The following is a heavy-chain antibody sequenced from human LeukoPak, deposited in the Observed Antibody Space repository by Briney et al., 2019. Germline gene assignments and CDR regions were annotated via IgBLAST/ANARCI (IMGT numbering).Heavy chain of an antibody. CDR1: GYTFIAYG. J-gene: IGHJ4*02. D-gene: IGHD2-2*01. CDR3: ARDRGPKYQLLY. V-gene: IGHV1-18*01. Sequence: GSVEVSCKASGYTFIAYGLRWVRHAPRQGVELKGWISAYSDHTDYAQKFQDRVTITTDTSTGTAYMALTSLTSDDTAVYYCARDRGPKYQLLYWGQGTIVTVSS. CDR2: ISAYSDHT.